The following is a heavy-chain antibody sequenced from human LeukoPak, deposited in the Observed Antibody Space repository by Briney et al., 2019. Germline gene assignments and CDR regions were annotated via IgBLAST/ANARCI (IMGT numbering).Heavy chain of an antibody. CDR3: ARGVYDYVWGSYRHNWFDP. J-gene: IGHJ5*02. CDR1: GYTFTGYY. CDR2: INPNSGNT. D-gene: IGHD3-16*02. Sequence: ASVKVSCKASGYTFTGYYMHWVRQAPGQGLEWMGWINPNSGNTSYAQKLQGRVTMTTDTSTSTAYMELRSLRSEDTAVYYCARGVYDYVWGSYRHNWFDPWGQGTLVTVSS. V-gene: IGHV1-18*04.